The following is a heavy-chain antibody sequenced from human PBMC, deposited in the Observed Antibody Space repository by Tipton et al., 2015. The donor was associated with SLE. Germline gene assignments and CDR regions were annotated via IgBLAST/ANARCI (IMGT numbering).Heavy chain of an antibody. V-gene: IGHV3-7*03. CDR2: IKQDGSEK. Sequence: SLRLSCAASGFTFSSYAMSWVRQAPGKGLEWVANIKQDGSEKYYVDSVKGRFTISRDNAKNSLYLQMNSLRAEDTAVYYCAKDPDFFDYWGQGTLVTVSS. D-gene: IGHD2/OR15-2a*01. J-gene: IGHJ4*02. CDR3: AKDPDFFDY. CDR1: GFTFSSYA.